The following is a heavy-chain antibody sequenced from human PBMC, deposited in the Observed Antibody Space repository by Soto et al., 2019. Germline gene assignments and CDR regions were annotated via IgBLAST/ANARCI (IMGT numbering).Heavy chain of an antibody. CDR1: GFTVSSNY. Sequence: GGSLRLSCAASGFTVSSNYMSWVRQAPGKGLEWVSVIYSGGSTYYADSVKGRFTISRHNSKNTLYLQMNSLRAEDTAVYYCARGNSGSGWYIGYYFDYWGQGTLVTVSS. CDR2: IYSGGST. D-gene: IGHD6-19*01. J-gene: IGHJ4*02. V-gene: IGHV3-53*04. CDR3: ARGNSGSGWYIGYYFDY.